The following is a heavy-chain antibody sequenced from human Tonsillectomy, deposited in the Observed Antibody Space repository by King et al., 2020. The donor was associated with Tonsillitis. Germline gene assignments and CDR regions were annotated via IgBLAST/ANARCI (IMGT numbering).Heavy chain of an antibody. CDR3: AREIRGYYAAV. CDR2: ISYEGTYK. CDR1: GFTFRGFA. V-gene: IGHV3-30-3*01. D-gene: IGHD2/OR15-2a*01. Sequence: VQLVESGGGVVQPGRSLRLSCAASGFTFRGFAMHWVRQAPGKGLEWVALISYEGTYKSYADSVKGRFTISRDNSESTLYLQMNSLGPEDTAVYYCAREIRGYYAAVWGQGTLVTVSS. J-gene: IGHJ4*02.